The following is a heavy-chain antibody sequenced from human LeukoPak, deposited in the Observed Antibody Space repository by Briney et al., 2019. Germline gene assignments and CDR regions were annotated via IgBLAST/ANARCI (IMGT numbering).Heavy chain of an antibody. Sequence: PGGSLRLSCAASGFTFDDYGMSWVRQAPGKGLEWVSAISDSDGSTYYADSVKGRFTISRDNSKNSLYLQMNSLRAEDTAVYYCARGTLLWFGELPPPMDVWGKGTTVTISS. D-gene: IGHD3-10*01. CDR3: ARGTLLWFGELPPPMDV. CDR2: ISDSDGST. CDR1: GFTFDDYG. J-gene: IGHJ6*03. V-gene: IGHV3-23*01.